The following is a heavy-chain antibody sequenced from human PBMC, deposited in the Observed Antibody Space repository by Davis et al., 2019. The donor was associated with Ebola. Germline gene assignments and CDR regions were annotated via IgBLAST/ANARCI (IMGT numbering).Heavy chain of an antibody. V-gene: IGHV3-11*01. CDR2: ISSSAGTI. D-gene: IGHD4-17*01. Sequence: GESLKISCVASGFAFSDYYMSWIRQAPGKGLEWVLYISSSAGTIYYADSVKGRFTISRDNAKNSLYLEMSSLRAEDTAVYYCARDPTATVTTLFDYYYGMDLWGQGTTVTVSS. CDR3: ARDPTATVTTLFDYYYGMDL. J-gene: IGHJ6*02. CDR1: GFAFSDYY.